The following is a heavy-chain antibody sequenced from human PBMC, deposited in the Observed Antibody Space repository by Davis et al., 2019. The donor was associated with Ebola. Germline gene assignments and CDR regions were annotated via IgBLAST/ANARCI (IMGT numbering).Heavy chain of an antibody. CDR2: ISSSSSYI. D-gene: IGHD4-23*01. V-gene: IGHV3-21*04. CDR3: ANLEHGGNSGFDY. Sequence: GESLKISCAASGFTFSSYSMNWVRQAPGKGLEWVSSISSSSSYIYYADSVKGRFTISRDNSKNTLYLQMNSLRAEDTAVYYCANLEHGGNSGFDYWGQGTLVTVSS. J-gene: IGHJ4*02. CDR1: GFTFSSYS.